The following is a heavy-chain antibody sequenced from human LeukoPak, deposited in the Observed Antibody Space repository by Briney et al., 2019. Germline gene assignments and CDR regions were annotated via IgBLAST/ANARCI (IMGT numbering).Heavy chain of an antibody. CDR2: IIPILGIA. CDR1: GYTFTSYG. D-gene: IGHD6-19*01. Sequence: GASVKVSCKASGYTFTSYGISWVRQAPGQGLEWMGRIIPILGIANYAQKFQGRVTITADKSTSTAYMELSSLRSEDTAVYYCAKGVNSGWLADGYYGMDVWGQGTTVTVSS. CDR3: AKGVNSGWLADGYYGMDV. J-gene: IGHJ6*02. V-gene: IGHV1-69*04.